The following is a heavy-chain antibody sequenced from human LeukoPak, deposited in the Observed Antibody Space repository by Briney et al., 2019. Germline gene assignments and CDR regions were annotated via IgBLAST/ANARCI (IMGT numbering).Heavy chain of an antibody. V-gene: IGHV3-49*03. D-gene: IGHD6-19*01. CDR3: SRSSGWLSVY. CDR1: GFTFGDYL. CDR2: ISGGTT. Sequence: GGSLRPSCTASGFTFGDYLMSWFRQAPGKGLEWIGFISGGTTEYAASVKGRFTISRDDSTSIAYLQMNSLTTEDTAVYYCSRSSGWLSVYWGQGTLVTVSS. J-gene: IGHJ4*02.